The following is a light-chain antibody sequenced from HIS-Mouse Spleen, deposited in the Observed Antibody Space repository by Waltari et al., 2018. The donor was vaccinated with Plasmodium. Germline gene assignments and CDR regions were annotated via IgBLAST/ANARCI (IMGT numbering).Light chain of an antibody. CDR2: GAS. CDR1: QSVSIN. CDR3: QQYNNWPPYT. Sequence: EIVMTQSPATLSVSPGERATLSCRASQSVSINLAWYQQKPGQAPRLLIYGASTMSTCIPAKFSGSGSGTEFTLTISSMQSEDFAVYYCQQYNNWPPYTFGQGTKLEIK. V-gene: IGKV3-15*01. J-gene: IGKJ2*01.